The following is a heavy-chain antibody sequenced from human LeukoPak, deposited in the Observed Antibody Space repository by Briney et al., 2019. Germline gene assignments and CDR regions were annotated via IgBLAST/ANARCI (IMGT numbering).Heavy chain of an antibody. Sequence: SETLSLTCTVSGGSISSSSYYWSWIRQPPGKGLEWIGYIYYSGSTNYNPSLKSRVTISVDTSKNQFSLKLSSVTAADTAVYYCARGVSRSGLGYWGQGTLVTVSS. J-gene: IGHJ4*02. CDR3: ARGVSRSGLGY. CDR1: GGSISSSSYY. D-gene: IGHD1-14*01. CDR2: IYYSGST. V-gene: IGHV4-61*01.